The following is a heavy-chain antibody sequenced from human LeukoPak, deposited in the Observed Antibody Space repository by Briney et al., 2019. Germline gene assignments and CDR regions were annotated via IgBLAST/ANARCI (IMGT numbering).Heavy chain of an antibody. Sequence: SETLALTCTGSGDSISNYYWSWIRQTPGKGLEWIGYIHTSGSTYYNPSLKSRVTISVDTSNNQFSLQLSSVTDADTAVYYCARGYYATSAYCNPFDFWGQGTLVTVSS. CDR2: IHTSGST. D-gene: IGHD3-22*01. V-gene: IGHV4-4*09. J-gene: IGHJ4*02. CDR3: ARGYYATSAYCNPFDF. CDR1: GDSISNYY.